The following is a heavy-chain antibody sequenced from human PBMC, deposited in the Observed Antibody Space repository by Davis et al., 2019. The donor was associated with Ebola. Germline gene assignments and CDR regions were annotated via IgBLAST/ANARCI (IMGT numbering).Heavy chain of an antibody. J-gene: IGHJ6*04. CDR3: ARDTSCSTMSCYYHYSGMDV. CDR1: GFSFSTTW. D-gene: IGHD3-22*01. CDR2: IHSDGTNT. Sequence: GESLKISCAASGFSFSTTWMHWVRQAPGKGLVWVSRIHSDGTNTIYTDSVKGRFTISRDNARNSLYLQMNSLRAEDTAVYYCARDTSCSTMSCYYHYSGMDVWGKGTTVTVSS. V-gene: IGHV3-74*01.